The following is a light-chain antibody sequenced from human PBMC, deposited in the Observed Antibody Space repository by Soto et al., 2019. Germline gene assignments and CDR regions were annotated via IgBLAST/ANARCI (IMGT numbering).Light chain of an antibody. CDR1: QSVSSY. CDR2: DAS. CDR3: QQRSNYT. Sequence: EIVLTQSPATLSLSPGERATLSCRASQSVSSYLAWYQQKPGQAPRLLIYDASNRATGIPARFSGSGSGTAFTLTISRLEPEDFAVYYCQQRSNYTFGGGTKVEIK. J-gene: IGKJ4*01. V-gene: IGKV3-11*01.